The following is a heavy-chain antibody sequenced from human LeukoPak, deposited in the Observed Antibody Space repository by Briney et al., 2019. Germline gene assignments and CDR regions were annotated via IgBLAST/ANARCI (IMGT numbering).Heavy chain of an antibody. CDR1: GFTFSSYA. J-gene: IGHJ4*02. V-gene: IGHV3-53*01. CDR2: IYSGGST. D-gene: IGHD4-11*01. Sequence: GGSLRLSCAASGFTFSSYAMSWVRQAPGKGLESVSLIYSGGSTYYADSVKGRFTISRDNSKNRLYLQMNSLRAEDTAVYYCARDRGTVTTDWGQGTLVTVSS. CDR3: ARDRGTVTTD.